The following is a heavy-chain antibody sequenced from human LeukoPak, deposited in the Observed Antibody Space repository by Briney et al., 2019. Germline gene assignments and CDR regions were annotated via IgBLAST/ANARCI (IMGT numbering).Heavy chain of an antibody. J-gene: IGHJ4*02. CDR3: ERLKKGFTFDY. Sequence: SETLSLTCTVSGGSISSGSYYWSWIRQPAGKGLEWIGRIYTSVSTNYNPPLRSRVTISVDTSKNQFSLKLSSVTAADTAVYYCERLKKGFTFDYWGQGTLVTVSS. CDR2: IYTSVST. V-gene: IGHV4-61*02. CDR1: GGSISSGSYY.